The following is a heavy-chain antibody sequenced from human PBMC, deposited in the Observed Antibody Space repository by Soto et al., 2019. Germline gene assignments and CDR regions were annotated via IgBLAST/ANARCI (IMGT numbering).Heavy chain of an antibody. V-gene: IGHV4-39*01. CDR2: IYYTGTT. D-gene: IGHD3-3*01. CDR3: ARGPRITVFGVAEGFDS. Sequence: PSETLSLTCTVSGGSISTSYYYWGWIRQSPGKGLEWIGAIYYTGTTYYNPPLKSRVTISVDTSKNQFSLRLSSVTAADMAVYFCARGPRITVFGVAEGFDSWGQGALVTVSS. CDR1: GGSISTSYYY. J-gene: IGHJ4*02.